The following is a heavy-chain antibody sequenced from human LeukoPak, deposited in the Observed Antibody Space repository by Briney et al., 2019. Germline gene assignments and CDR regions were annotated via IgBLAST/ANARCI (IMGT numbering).Heavy chain of an antibody. J-gene: IGHJ3*02. CDR2: INHSGST. Sequence: SETLSLTCAVYGGSFSGYYWSCIRQPPGKGLEWIGEINHSGSTNYNPSLKSRVTISVDTSKNQFSLKLSSVTAADTAVYYCARGLVGSGDAFDIWGQGTMVTVSS. D-gene: IGHD3-10*01. V-gene: IGHV4-34*01. CDR1: GGSFSGYY. CDR3: ARGLVGSGDAFDI.